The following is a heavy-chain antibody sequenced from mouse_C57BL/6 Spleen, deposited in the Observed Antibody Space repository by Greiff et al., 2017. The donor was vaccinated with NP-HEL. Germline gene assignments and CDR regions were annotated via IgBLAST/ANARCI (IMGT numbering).Heavy chain of an antibody. V-gene: IGHV1-52*01. D-gene: IGHD1-1*01. CDR2: IDPSDSET. J-gene: IGHJ2*01. CDR1: GYTFTSYW. Sequence: VQLQQPGAELVRPGSSVKLSCKASGYTFTSYWMHWVKQRPIQGLEWIGNIDPSDSETHYNQKFKDKATLTVDKSSSTAYMQLSSLTSEDSAVYYCARWAYYSGSSYAFDYWGQGTTLTVSS. CDR3: ARWAYYSGSSYAFDY.